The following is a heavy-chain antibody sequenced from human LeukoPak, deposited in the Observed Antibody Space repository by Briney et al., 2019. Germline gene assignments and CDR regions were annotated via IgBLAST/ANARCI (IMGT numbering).Heavy chain of an antibody. CDR3: ARVRQWLVPPYYYGMDV. V-gene: IGHV3-30*03. CDR2: ISYDGSNK. CDR1: GFTFSSYG. D-gene: IGHD6-19*01. Sequence: GGSLRLSCAASGFTFSSYGMHWVRQAPGKGLEWVAVISYDGSNKYYADSVKGRFTISRDNSKNTLYLQMNSLRAEDTAVYYCARVRQWLVPPYYYGMDVWGQGTTVTVSS. J-gene: IGHJ6*02.